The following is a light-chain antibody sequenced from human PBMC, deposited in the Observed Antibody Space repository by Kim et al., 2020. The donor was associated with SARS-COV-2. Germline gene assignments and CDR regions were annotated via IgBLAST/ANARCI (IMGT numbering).Light chain of an antibody. V-gene: IGLV2-14*03. Sequence: QSALTQPASVSGSPGQSITISCTGTSDDVGAYDYVSWYQQYPGTAPKLMTYDVSKRPPGVSNCYSGSKSGNTASLTISGLQAEDEADYYCASYTSSSTWVFGGGTKVTVL. CDR3: ASYTSSSTWV. J-gene: IGLJ3*02. CDR1: SDDVGAYDY. CDR2: DVS.